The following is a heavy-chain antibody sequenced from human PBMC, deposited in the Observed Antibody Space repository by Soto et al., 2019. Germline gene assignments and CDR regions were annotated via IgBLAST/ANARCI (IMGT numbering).Heavy chain of an antibody. Sequence: GASVKVSCKASGYTSTSYGISWVRQAPGQGLEWLGNINPRADSTVYAPKFEDRVSMTRDTSTSTVYMELSSLTSDDTAMYYCAREFPSTYWFDPWGHGTLVTVSS. V-gene: IGHV1-46*01. CDR2: INPRADST. J-gene: IGHJ5*02. D-gene: IGHD3-16*01. CDR1: GYTSTSYG. CDR3: AREFPSTYWFDP.